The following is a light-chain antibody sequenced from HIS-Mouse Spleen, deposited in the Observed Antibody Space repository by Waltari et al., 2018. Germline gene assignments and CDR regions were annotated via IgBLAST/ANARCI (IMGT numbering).Light chain of an antibody. J-gene: IGLJ3*02. Sequence: QSALTQPASVSGSPGQSITISCTGTSSDVGGYNLVSWYQQHPGKAPKLMIYEVSKRPSGVSNRFSGSKSGNTASLTISGLQAEYEADYYCCSYAGSSTWVFGGGTKLTVL. CDR2: EVS. CDR1: SSDVGGYNL. CDR3: CSYAGSSTWV. V-gene: IGLV2-23*02.